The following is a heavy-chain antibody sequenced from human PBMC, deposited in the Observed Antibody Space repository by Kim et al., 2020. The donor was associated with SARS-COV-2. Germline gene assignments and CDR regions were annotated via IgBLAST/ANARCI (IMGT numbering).Heavy chain of an antibody. J-gene: IGHJ6*02. CDR1: GYTFTSYG. D-gene: IGHD4-17*01. V-gene: IGHV1-18*04. CDR2: ISAYNGNT. CDR3: AREGDYGDYGNDYYYYYGMDV. Sequence: ASVKVSCKASGYTFTSYGISWVRQAPGQGLEWMGWISAYNGNTNYAQKLQGRVTMTTDTSTSTAYMELRSLRSDDTAVYYCAREGDYGDYGNDYYYYYGMDVWGQGTTVTVSS.